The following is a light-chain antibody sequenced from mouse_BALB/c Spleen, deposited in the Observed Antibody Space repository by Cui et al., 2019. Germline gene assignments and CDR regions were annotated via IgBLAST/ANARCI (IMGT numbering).Light chain of an antibody. J-gene: IGKJ1*01. CDR2: SAS. Sequence: DIVMTQSQKFMSTSVGDRVSVTCKASQNVGNNVAWYQQKPGQSPKALIYSASYRYSGVPDRFTGSGSGTDFTLTISNVQSEDLAEYFCQQYNSYTWMFGGGTKLEIK. V-gene: IGKV6-15*01. CDR3: QQYNSYTWM. CDR1: QNVGNN.